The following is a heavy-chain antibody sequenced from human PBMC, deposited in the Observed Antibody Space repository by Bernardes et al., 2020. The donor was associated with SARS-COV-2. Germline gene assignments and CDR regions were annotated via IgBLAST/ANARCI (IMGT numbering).Heavy chain of an antibody. CDR3: ARGLAIVEY. D-gene: IGHD3-9*01. V-gene: IGHV4-61*01. J-gene: IGHJ4*02. CDR2: MHYGGSA. Sequence: SETLSLTCTVSGASVSSPTSYWSWIRQPPGEGLEWIGYMHYGGSANYNPSVKSRVSISVDTSKNQFSLKLTSVTAADTAVYYCARGLAIVEYWGQGTLVSVTS. CDR1: GASVSSPTSY.